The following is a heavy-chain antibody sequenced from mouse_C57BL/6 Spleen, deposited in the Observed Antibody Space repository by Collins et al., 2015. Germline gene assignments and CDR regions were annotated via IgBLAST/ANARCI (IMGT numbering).Heavy chain of an antibody. V-gene: IGHV5-17*01. CDR1: GFTFSDYG. Sequence: EVQLVESGGGLVKPGGSLKLSCAASGFTFSDYGMHWVRQAPEKGLEWVAYISSGSSTIYYADTVKGRFTISRDNAKNTLFLQMTSLRSEDTAMYYCASIVTSYYAMDYWGQGTSVTVSS. J-gene: IGHJ4*01. CDR2: ISSGSSTI. CDR3: ASIVTSYYAMDY. D-gene: IGHD2-5*01.